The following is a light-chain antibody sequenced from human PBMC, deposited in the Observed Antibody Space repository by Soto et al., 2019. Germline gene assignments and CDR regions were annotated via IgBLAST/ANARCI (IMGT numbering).Light chain of an antibody. CDR1: QSVSSY. CDR2: DAS. V-gene: IGKV3-11*01. Sequence: EIVLTQSPATLSLSPGERATLSCRASQSVSSYLAWYQQKPGQAPRLLIYDASNRATGIPARFSGSGSGTDFTLTITSLEPEDFAVYYCQHRSNWLAFGGGTRWRSN. J-gene: IGKJ4*01. CDR3: QHRSNWLA.